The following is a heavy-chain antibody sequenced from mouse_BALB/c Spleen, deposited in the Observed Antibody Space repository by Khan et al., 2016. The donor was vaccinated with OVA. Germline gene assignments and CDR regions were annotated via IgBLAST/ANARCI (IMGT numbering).Heavy chain of an antibody. CDR3: ARNKGGDFDY. Sequence: VQLKESGPGLVKPSQSLSLTCTVTGYSITSDYAWNWIRQFPGNNLEWMGYISYSGNTKYNPSLKSRISITRDTSKNQFFLQLNSVTSEDTATYYCARNKGGDFDYWGQGTTLTVSS. V-gene: IGHV3-2*02. CDR2: ISYSGNT. J-gene: IGHJ2*01. CDR1: GYSITSDYA.